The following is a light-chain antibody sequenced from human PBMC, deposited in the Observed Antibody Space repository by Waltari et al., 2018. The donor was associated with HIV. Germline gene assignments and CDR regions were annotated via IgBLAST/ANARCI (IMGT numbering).Light chain of an antibody. Sequence: SVLTQPPSVSGAPGQSVSISCSGNASNIGAGFDVHWYRQSPGTAPKLVICGDTVRPSGITDRFSGSRSLNSVSLDISGLRAEDAGDYYCQSYDISLTGLWVFGGGTKLTV. CDR3: QSYDISLTGLWV. CDR1: ASNIGAGFD. V-gene: IGLV1-40*01. CDR2: GDT. J-gene: IGLJ3*02.